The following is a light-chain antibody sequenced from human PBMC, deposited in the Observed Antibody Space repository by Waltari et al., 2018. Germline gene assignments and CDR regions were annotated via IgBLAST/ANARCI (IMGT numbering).Light chain of an antibody. V-gene: IGLV2-11*01. CDR1: SRDVGGYNY. CDR3: CSYAGSYTL. J-gene: IGLJ3*02. Sequence: QSALTQPRSVSGSSGQSVTIPCTGTSRDVGGYNYVSWYQHLPGEAPQLRIYDVNKRPSGVPGRFSGSKSGNTASLTISGLQAEDEADYYCCSYAGSYTLFGGGTKLTVL. CDR2: DVN.